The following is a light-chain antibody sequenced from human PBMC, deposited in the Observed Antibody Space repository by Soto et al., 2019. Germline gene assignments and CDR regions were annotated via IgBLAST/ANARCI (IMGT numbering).Light chain of an antibody. Sequence: QSALTQPASVSGSPGQSITISCTGTSSDVGGYNYVSWYQQHPGKAPKLMIYEVSNRPSGVSNLCSGSKSGNTASLTISGRQAEDEADYYCSSYTSSSTLLYVFGTGTKLTVL. V-gene: IGLV2-14*01. CDR3: SSYTSSSTLLYV. CDR2: EVS. J-gene: IGLJ1*01. CDR1: SSDVGGYNY.